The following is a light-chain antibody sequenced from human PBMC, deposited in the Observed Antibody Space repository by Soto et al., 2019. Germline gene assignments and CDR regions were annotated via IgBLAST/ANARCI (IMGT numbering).Light chain of an antibody. CDR3: SSYTSTTTHVV. Sequence: QSALTQPASVSGSPGQSITLSCTGTSSDVGGYNYVSWYQQRPGKAPKLLIYEVRDRPSGVSNRFSGSKSGNTASLTISGLQAEDEATDYCSSYTSTTTHVVFGGGTQLTVL. CDR1: SSDVGGYNY. CDR2: EVR. V-gene: IGLV2-14*01. J-gene: IGLJ2*01.